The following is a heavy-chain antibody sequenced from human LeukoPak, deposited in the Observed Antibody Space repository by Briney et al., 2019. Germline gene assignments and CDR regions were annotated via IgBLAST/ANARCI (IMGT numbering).Heavy chain of an antibody. D-gene: IGHD4-17*01. J-gene: IGHJ4*02. CDR2: MYYSGST. CDR3: ATTVTTRYYFDY. Sequence: PSETLSLTCTVSGGSISTSRHYWGWIRQPPGKGLEWTGNMYYSGSTYYNPSLKSRVTISVDTYKSRFSLKLSSVTAADTAVYYCATTVTTRYYFDYWGQGTLVTVSS. CDR1: GGSISTSRHY. V-gene: IGHV4-39*01.